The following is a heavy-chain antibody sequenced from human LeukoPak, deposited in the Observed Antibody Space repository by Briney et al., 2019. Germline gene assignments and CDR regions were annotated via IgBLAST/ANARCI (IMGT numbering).Heavy chain of an antibody. CDR2: SKSDGSST. Sequence: GGSLRLSCATSGFTSSSYWMEWVRQVPGKGLVWVSRSKSDGSSTSYADSVKGRFTISRDNAKNTLYLQMNSLRVEDTAVYYCARSDWFDPWGQGTLVIVSS. V-gene: IGHV3-74*01. J-gene: IGHJ5*02. CDR1: GFTSSSYW. CDR3: ARSDWFDP.